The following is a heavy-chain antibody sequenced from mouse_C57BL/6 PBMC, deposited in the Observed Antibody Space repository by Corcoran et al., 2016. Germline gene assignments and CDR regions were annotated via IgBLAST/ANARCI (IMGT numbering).Heavy chain of an antibody. Sequence: QIQLVQSGPELKKPGETVKISCKASGYTFTTYGMSWVKQAPGKGLKWMGWINTYSGVPTYADDFKGRFAFSLETSASTAYLQINNLKNEDTATYFCARCYYGSSDYFDYWGQGTTLTVSS. CDR3: ARCYYGSSDYFDY. J-gene: IGHJ2*01. D-gene: IGHD1-1*01. CDR2: INTYSGVP. V-gene: IGHV9-3*01. CDR1: GYTFTTYG.